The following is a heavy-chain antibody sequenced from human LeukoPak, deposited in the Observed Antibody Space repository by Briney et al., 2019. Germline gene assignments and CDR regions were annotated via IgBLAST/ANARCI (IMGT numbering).Heavy chain of an antibody. CDR1: GGTFSSYA. CDR3: ARSGYSGYDSDY. V-gene: IGHV1-69*05. D-gene: IGHD5-12*01. J-gene: IGHJ4*02. CDR2: IIPIFGTA. Sequence: GSSVKVSCKASGGTFSSYAISWVRQAPGQGLEWMGGIIPIFGTANHAQKFQGRVTITTDESTSTAYMELSSLRSEDTAVYYCARSGYSGYDSDYWGQGTLVTVSS.